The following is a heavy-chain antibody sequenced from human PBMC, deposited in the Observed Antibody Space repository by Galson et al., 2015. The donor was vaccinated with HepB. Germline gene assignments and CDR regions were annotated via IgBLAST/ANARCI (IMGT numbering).Heavy chain of an antibody. V-gene: IGHV4-31*03. CDR2: IYYSGST. Sequence: TLSLTCTVSGGSISSGGYYWSWIRQHPGKGLEWIGYIYYSGSTYYNPSLKSRVTISVDTSKNQFSLKLSSVTAADTAVYYCARSQVGATEPWGQGTLVTVSS. J-gene: IGHJ5*02. D-gene: IGHD1-26*01. CDR3: ARSQVGATEP. CDR1: GGSISSGGYY.